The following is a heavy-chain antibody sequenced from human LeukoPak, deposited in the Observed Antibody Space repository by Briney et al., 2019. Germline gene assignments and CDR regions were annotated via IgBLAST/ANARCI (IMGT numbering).Heavy chain of an antibody. CDR1: GYSFTGYY. J-gene: IGHJ4*02. D-gene: IGHD4-17*01. Sequence: ASVKVSCKASGYSFTGYYIHWVRQAPGQGLEWMGWINAKSGGSNSAQKFQGRVTMTRDTPITTAYMELRNLRPDDTAVYYCARAFYGDYFDYWGQGTLATVSS. V-gene: IGHV1-2*02. CDR3: ARAFYGDYFDY. CDR2: INAKSGGS.